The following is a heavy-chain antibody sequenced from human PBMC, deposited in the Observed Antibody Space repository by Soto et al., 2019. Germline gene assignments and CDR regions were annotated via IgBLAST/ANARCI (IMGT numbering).Heavy chain of an antibody. Sequence: PSETLSLTCTVSGGSISSGGYYWSWIRQHPGKGLEWIGYIYYSGSTYYNPSLTSRVTISVDTPKNQFSLKLRSVTAADTAVYYCAREGIYYGSGKSYGMDVWGQGTTVTVSS. CDR1: GGSISSGGYY. V-gene: IGHV4-31*03. CDR3: AREGIYYGSGKSYGMDV. CDR2: IYYSGST. D-gene: IGHD3-10*01. J-gene: IGHJ6*02.